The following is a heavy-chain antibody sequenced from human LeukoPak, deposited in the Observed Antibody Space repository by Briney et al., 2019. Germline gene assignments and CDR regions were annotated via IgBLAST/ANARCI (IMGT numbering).Heavy chain of an antibody. J-gene: IGHJ3*01. CDR3: VSLKVSTGRDSFDL. V-gene: IGHV3-7*01. D-gene: IGHD1-14*01. Sequence: GGSLRLSCAPSGFAFNIYWMTWVRQAPGKGLEWVANIKKDGSDKHYVDSVRGRFTVSRDNAKSSLYLQMNRLRAGDTAVYYCVSLKVSTGRDSFDLWGRGTMVTVSS. CDR2: IKKDGSDK. CDR1: GFAFNIYW.